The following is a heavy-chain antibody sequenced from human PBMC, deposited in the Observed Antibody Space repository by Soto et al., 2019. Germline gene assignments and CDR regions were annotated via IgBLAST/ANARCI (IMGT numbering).Heavy chain of an antibody. V-gene: IGHV1-18*01. CDR2: ISTYNGNT. CDR3: ARVCSGGSCSDY. CDR1: GYTFSSYA. J-gene: IGHJ4*02. Sequence: QVQLVQSGDEVKKPGASVKVSCKTSGYTFSSYAISWVRQAPGQGLEWMGWISTYNGNTNYAEKLQGRITMTTDTSTSTAYMELRSLRSDDTAVYYCARVCSGGSCSDYWGQGTLVTVSS. D-gene: IGHD2-15*01.